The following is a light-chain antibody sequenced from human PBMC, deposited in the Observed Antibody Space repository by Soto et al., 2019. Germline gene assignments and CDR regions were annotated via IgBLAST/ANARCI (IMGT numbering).Light chain of an antibody. Sequence: QSVLTQPPSASGTPGQRVPIYCSGNTSNIGSNTVNLYQQLPGTAPKLLSYSENQRPSGVPDRFSGSKSGTSASLAISGLQSEDEAYYYCAAWDDSLNGFVVGTGTELTVL. V-gene: IGLV1-44*01. CDR1: TSNIGSNT. CDR3: AAWDDSLNGFV. CDR2: SEN. J-gene: IGLJ1*01.